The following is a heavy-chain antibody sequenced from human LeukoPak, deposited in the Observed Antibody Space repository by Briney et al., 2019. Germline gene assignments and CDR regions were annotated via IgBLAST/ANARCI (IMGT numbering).Heavy chain of an antibody. D-gene: IGHD2-2*01. J-gene: IGHJ5*02. V-gene: IGHV4-34*01. CDR1: GGSLSGYY. Sequence: SETLSLTCAVSGGSLSGYYWTWIRQPPGKGLEWIGEINHSGSTNYNPSLKSRVTISVDTSKNQFSLKLSSVTAADTAVYYCARHHCSSTSCYVPTNWFDPWGQGTLVTVSS. CDR3: ARHHCSSTSCYVPTNWFDP. CDR2: INHSGST.